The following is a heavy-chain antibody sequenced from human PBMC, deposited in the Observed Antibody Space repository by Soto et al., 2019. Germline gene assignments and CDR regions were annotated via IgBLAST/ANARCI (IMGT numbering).Heavy chain of an antibody. CDR3: ARYSSSSYHPKYGLDY. D-gene: IGHD2-2*01. V-gene: IGHV4-59*01. Sequence: SETLSLTCTVSGDSISKFYWSWLRQPPGKELEWLGFIFHNGRSLDYNPSFKSRATISLDTSGSQFSLKLNSVTAADTAIYYYARYSSSSYHPKYGLDYWGQGTPVAV. J-gene: IGHJ4*02. CDR2: IFHNGRS. CDR1: GDSISKFY.